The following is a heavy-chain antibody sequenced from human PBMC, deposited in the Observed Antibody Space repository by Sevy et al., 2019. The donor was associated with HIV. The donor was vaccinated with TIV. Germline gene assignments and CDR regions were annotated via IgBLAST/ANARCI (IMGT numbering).Heavy chain of an antibody. V-gene: IGHV3-64*01. Sequence: GGSLRLSCAASGFTFSNYAMHWVRQAPGKGLEYVSAISSNGGSTFYANSVKGRFTISRDNSKSTLYLQMGSLRAEDMAVYYCARDVRSGYDSSQNYYGMDVWGQGTTVTVSS. CDR2: ISSNGGST. J-gene: IGHJ6*02. CDR1: GFTFSNYA. D-gene: IGHD3-3*01. CDR3: ARDVRSGYDSSQNYYGMDV.